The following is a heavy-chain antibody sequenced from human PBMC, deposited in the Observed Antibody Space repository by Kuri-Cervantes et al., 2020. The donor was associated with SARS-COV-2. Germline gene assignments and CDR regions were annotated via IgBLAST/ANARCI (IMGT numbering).Heavy chain of an antibody. CDR3: ARELTGDLDV. D-gene: IGHD7-27*01. CDR2: ISYDGSNK. V-gene: IGHV3-30-3*01. Sequence: GGSLRLSCAASGFTFSSYAMHWVRQAPGKGLEWVAVISYDGSNKYYADSVKGRFTISRDNSKNTLYLRMNSLRAEDTAVYYCARELTGDLDVWGKGTTVTVSS. CDR1: GFTFSSYA. J-gene: IGHJ6*04.